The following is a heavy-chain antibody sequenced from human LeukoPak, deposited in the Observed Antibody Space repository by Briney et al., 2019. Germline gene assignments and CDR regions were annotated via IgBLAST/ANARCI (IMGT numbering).Heavy chain of an antibody. CDR2: IYYSGST. CDR1: GGSISSYY. V-gene: IGHV4-59*08. J-gene: IGHJ4*02. CDR3: ARHIAAAGRFDY. Sequence: NASETLSLTCTVSGGSISSYYWSWIRQPPGKGLEWIGYIYYSGSTNYNPSLKSRVTISVGRSKSQFSLKVSSVTAADTAVYYCARHIAAAGRFDYWGQGTLVTVSS. D-gene: IGHD6-13*01.